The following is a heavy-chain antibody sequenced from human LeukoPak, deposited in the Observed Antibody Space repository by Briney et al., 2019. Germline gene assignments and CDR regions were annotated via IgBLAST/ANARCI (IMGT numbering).Heavy chain of an antibody. CDR2: IYPGDSDT. D-gene: IGHD2-15*01. CDR3: ARQEYCSGGSCYTWFDS. Sequence: LGESLKISCKGSGYTFTSYWIGWVRQMPGKGLEWMGIIYPGDSDTRYSPSFQGQVTISADKSINTAYLQWSSLKASDTAMYYCARQEYCSGGSCYTWFDSWGQGTLVTVSS. V-gene: IGHV5-51*01. CDR1: GYTFTSYW. J-gene: IGHJ5*01.